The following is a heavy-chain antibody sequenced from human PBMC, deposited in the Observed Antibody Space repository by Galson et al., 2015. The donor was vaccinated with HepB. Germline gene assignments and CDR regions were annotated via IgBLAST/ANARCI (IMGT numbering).Heavy chain of an antibody. CDR2: INPNNGGT. J-gene: IGHJ3*02. CDR1: GYSFTGYN. CDR3: ARAYYDFWSGYYSGDAFHI. Sequence: SVKVSCKASGYSFTGYNMHWVRQAPGQGLEWMGRINPNNGGTNYAQNFQGRVTMTRDTSISTAYMELSRLRSDDTAVYYCARAYYDFWSGYYSGDAFHIWGQGTMVTVSS. V-gene: IGHV1-2*06. D-gene: IGHD3-3*01.